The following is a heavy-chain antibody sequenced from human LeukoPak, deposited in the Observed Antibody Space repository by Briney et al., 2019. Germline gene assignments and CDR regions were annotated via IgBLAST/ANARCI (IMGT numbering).Heavy chain of an antibody. V-gene: IGHV4-34*01. D-gene: IGHD2-21*02. CDR1: GVSFSGYY. Sequence: PSETLSLTCAVYGVSFSGYYWTWIRQPPGKGLEWIGEINHSGSTNYNPSLKSRVTISVDTSKNQFSLKLSSVTTADTAVYFCARSPGIVVVTGLNEDNWFDPWGQGTLVTVSS. CDR2: INHSGST. CDR3: ARSPGIVVVTGLNEDNWFDP. J-gene: IGHJ5*02.